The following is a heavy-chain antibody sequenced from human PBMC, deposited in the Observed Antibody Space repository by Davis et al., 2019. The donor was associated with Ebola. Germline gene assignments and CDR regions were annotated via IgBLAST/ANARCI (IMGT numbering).Heavy chain of an antibody. Sequence: PGGSLRLSCAASGFSFRTYDMHWVRQVTGKTLEWVSAIGTAGDTYYPASVKGRFTISRENARNSLYLQMNSLRTEDTAVYYCVRQAFGSHYFDYWGQGILVTVSS. D-gene: IGHD3-3*01. CDR2: IGTAGDT. CDR1: GFSFRTYD. V-gene: IGHV3-13*01. CDR3: VRQAFGSHYFDY. J-gene: IGHJ4*02.